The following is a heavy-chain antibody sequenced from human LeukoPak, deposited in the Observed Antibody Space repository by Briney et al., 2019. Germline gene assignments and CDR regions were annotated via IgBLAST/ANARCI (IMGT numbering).Heavy chain of an antibody. CDR1: GGSFSDYY. CDR2: INHSGGT. Sequence: SETLSLTCAVYGGSFSDYYWGWIRQPPGNGLERIGEINHSGGTNYKPSFKSRVTISLDTSKNQFSLKVSSVTAADTAAYYCARGYGSGSYYAYWGQGTLVTDSS. V-gene: IGHV4-34*01. CDR3: ARGYGSGSYYAY. D-gene: IGHD3-10*01. J-gene: IGHJ4*02.